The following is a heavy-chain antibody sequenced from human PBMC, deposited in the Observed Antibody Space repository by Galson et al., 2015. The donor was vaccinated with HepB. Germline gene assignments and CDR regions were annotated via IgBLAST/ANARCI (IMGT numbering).Heavy chain of an antibody. D-gene: IGHD3-3*01. Sequence: VKVSCKASGYTFTDYVVNWVRRAPGQGLEWMGWMNTNTGKPTYAPGFAGRFVFSLDTSVTTAYLQISSLETDDTAVYYCARSPLRFLDWLPYYDYYYMDVWGEGTTVTVSS. CDR2: MNTNTGKP. CDR1: GYTFTDYV. J-gene: IGHJ6*03. CDR3: ARSPLRFLDWLPYYDYYYMDV. V-gene: IGHV7-4-1*02.